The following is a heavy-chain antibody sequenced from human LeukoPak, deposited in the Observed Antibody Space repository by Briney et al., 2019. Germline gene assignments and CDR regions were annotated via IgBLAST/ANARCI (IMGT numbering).Heavy chain of an antibody. CDR1: GFTFSSDA. Sequence: PGGSLRLSCAASGFTFSSDAMAWVRQAPGKGLEWVSAISGSGTSTYYAASVKGRLTISRDNSKNTLYLQMNSLRAEDTAIYYCAKVSGSGTYFPEYWGQGTLVTVSS. CDR3: AKVSGSGTYFPEY. CDR2: ISGSGTST. V-gene: IGHV3-23*01. J-gene: IGHJ4*02. D-gene: IGHD3-10*01.